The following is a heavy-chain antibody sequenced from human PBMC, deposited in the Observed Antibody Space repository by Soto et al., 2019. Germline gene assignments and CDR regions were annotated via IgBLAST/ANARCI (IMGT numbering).Heavy chain of an antibody. CDR2: ISYDGRNK. CDR1: GFTFSSYG. D-gene: IGHD6-19*01. V-gene: IGHV3-30*18. CDR3: VKDGSSGWPYYYGMDV. Sequence: GSLRLSCAASGFTFSSYGMHWVRQAPGKGLEWVAVISYDGRNKYYADSVKGRFTISRDNSKNTLYLQMSSLRPEDTAVYYCVKDGSSGWPYYYGMDVWGQGTTVTVSS. J-gene: IGHJ6*02.